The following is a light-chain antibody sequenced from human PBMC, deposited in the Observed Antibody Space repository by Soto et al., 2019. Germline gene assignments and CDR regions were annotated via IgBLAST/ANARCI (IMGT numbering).Light chain of an antibody. Sequence: EIVMTQSPATLSVSPGERATLSCRASQSVSSNLAWYQQKPGQAPRLLIYGASTRATGIPARFSGSGSGTEFTLTISSLQSEDFAVYYCQQDNNWPGTFGQGTEVDIK. CDR2: GAS. J-gene: IGKJ1*01. CDR1: QSVSSN. CDR3: QQDNNWPGT. V-gene: IGKV3-15*01.